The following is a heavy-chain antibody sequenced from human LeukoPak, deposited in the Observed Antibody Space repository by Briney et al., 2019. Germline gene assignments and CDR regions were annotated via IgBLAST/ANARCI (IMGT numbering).Heavy chain of an antibody. CDR2: MNPNSGNA. CDR3: ARRIRGAPTDY. CDR1: GYTFTTYD. V-gene: IGHV1-8*01. Sequence: ASVKVSCKASGYTFTTYDLNWVRQATGQGSEWMGWMNPNSGNAGYAQKFQGRVTMTRNTSISTAYMELSNLTSEDTAVYYCARRIRGAPTDYWGQGTLVTVSS. J-gene: IGHJ4*02. D-gene: IGHD3-10*01.